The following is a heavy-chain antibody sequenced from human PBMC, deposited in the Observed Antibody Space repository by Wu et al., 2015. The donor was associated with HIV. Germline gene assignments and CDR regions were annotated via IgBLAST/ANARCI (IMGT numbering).Heavy chain of an antibody. CDR1: GYTFTGYY. D-gene: IGHD3-10*01. CDR2: INPNSGGT. J-gene: IGHJ4*02. CDR3: ARDKDYYGSGSYHPR. V-gene: IGHV1-2*02. Sequence: QVQLVQSGAEVKKPGASVKVSCKASGYTFTGYYMHWVRQAPGQGLEWMGWINPNSGGTNYAQKFQGRVTMTRDTSISTAYMELSRLRSDDTAVYYCARDKDYYGSGSYHPRWGQGTLVTVSS.